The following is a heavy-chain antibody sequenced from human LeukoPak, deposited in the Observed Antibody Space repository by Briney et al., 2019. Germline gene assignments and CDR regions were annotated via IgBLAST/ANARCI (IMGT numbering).Heavy chain of an antibody. CDR1: GFTFSSYG. CDR2: ISYDGSNK. J-gene: IGHJ4*02. V-gene: IGHV3-30*18. CDR3: AKDQAPYDFWSGYHDY. D-gene: IGHD3-3*01. Sequence: GGSLRLSCVASGFTFSSYGMHWVRQAPGKGLEWVAVISYDGSNKYYADSVKGRFTISRDNSKNTLYLQMNSLRAEDTAVYYCAKDQAPYDFWSGYHDYWGQGTLVTVSS.